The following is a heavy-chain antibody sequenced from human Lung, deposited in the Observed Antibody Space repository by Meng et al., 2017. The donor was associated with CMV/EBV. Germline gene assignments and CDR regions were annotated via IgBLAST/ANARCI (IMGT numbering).Heavy chain of an antibody. D-gene: IGHD2-15*01. CDR2: MNPNSGNT. CDR1: GYTFTSYD. Sequence: CLAEVKKPGAQVKDSSKASGYTFTSYDINWVRQATGQGLEWMGWMNPNSGNTGYAQKFQGRVTMTRNTSISTAYMELSSLRSEDTAVYYCARGYCSGGSCPVFDPWGQGTLVTVSS. V-gene: IGHV1-8*01. J-gene: IGHJ5*02. CDR3: ARGYCSGGSCPVFDP.